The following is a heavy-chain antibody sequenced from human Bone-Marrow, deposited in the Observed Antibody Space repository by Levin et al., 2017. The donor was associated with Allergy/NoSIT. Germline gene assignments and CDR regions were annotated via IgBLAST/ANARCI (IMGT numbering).Heavy chain of an antibody. V-gene: IGHV3-11*06. J-gene: IGHJ4*02. CDR1: GFTFSDYY. CDR3: ARKPGGSSALDY. D-gene: IGHD6-13*01. Sequence: GGSLRLSCAASGFTFSDYYMSWIRQAPGKGLEWVSYISSSSSYTNYADSVKGRFTISRDNAKNSLYLQMNSLRAEDTAVYYCARKPGGSSALDYWGQGTLVTVSS. CDR2: ISSSSSYT.